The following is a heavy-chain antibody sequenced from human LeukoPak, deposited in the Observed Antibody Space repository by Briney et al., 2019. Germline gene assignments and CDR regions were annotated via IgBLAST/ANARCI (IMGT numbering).Heavy chain of an antibody. D-gene: IGHD1-26*01. CDR1: GFTFSSYG. V-gene: IGHV3-33*01. Sequence: GGSLRLSCAASGFTFSSYGMHWVRQAPGKELEWVAVIWYDGSNKYYADSAKGRFIISRDNSKNTLYLQMNSLRAEDTAVYYCARELGRVGAFDIWGQGTMVTVSS. CDR2: IWYDGSNK. CDR3: ARELGRVGAFDI. J-gene: IGHJ3*02.